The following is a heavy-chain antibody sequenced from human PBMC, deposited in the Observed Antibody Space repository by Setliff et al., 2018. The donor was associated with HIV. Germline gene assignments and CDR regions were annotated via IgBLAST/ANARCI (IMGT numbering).Heavy chain of an antibody. D-gene: IGHD3-9*01. Sequence: PGGSLRLSCAASGFTVSSNYMSWVRQAPGKGLEWVSVIYSGSSTYYADSVKGRFTISSDNSKNTLYLQMNSLRAEDTAVYYCARDPPLLTTQTLYYWGQGTLVTVSS. CDR1: GFTVSSNY. V-gene: IGHV3-66*01. J-gene: IGHJ4*02. CDR2: IYSGSST. CDR3: ARDPPLLTTQTLYY.